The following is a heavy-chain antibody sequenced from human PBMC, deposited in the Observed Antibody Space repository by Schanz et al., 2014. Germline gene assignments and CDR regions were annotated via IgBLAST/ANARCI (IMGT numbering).Heavy chain of an antibody. Sequence: EVQLVESGGGLVQPGGSLRLSCAASGFTFSVYWMHWVRQPPGKGLVSVSRISGDGTTTSYADSVKGRFTISGDNSKNTLFLQMNSLRVEDTAIYYCAKIWKAHHLTGRPGWSDGMDVWGQGTTV. CDR2: ISGDGTTT. CDR1: GFTFSVYW. J-gene: IGHJ6*02. D-gene: IGHD3-3*01. CDR3: AKIWKAHHLTGRPGWSDGMDV. V-gene: IGHV3-74*01.